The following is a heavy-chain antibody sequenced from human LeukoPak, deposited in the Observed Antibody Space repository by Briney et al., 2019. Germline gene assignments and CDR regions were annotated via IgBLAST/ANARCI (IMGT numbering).Heavy chain of an antibody. CDR1: GFTFDDYA. CDR2: ISWNSGSI. D-gene: IGHD4-11*01. CDR3: AKGSYSNYPGDWFDP. J-gene: IGHJ5*02. V-gene: IGHV3-9*03. Sequence: GGSLRLSCAASGFTFDDYAMHWVRHAPGKGLEWVSGISWNSGSIGYADSVKGRFTISRDNAKNSLYLQMNSLRAEDMALYYCAKGSYSNYPGDWFDPWGQGTLVTVSS.